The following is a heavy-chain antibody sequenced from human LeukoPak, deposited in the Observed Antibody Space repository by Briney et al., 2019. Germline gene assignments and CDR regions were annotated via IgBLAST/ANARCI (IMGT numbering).Heavy chain of an antibody. J-gene: IGHJ4*02. V-gene: IGHV3-23*01. Sequence: PGGSLRLSCAASGFTFTSYWMHWVRQAPGKGLEWVSAISNSGGSTYYADSVKGRFTISRDNSKSTLYLQMNSLRAEDTAVYYCAKIPPPYEPTSGDYWGQGTLVTVSS. D-gene: IGHD5-12*01. CDR2: ISNSGGST. CDR1: GFTFTSYW. CDR3: AKIPPPYEPTSGDY.